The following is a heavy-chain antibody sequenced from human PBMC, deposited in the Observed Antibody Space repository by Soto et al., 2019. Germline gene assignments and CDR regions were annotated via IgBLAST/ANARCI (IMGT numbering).Heavy chain of an antibody. D-gene: IGHD2-21*02. CDR2: IDPSDSYT. V-gene: IGHV5-10-1*01. CDR1: GYGFTSYW. Sequence: GESLKISCNGSGYGFTSYWISWVLHMPGKGLEWMGRIDPSDSYTNYSPSFQGHVTISADKSISTAYLQWSSLKASDTAMYYCARRNCGGDCYDAFDIWGQGTMVTVSS. J-gene: IGHJ3*02. CDR3: ARRNCGGDCYDAFDI.